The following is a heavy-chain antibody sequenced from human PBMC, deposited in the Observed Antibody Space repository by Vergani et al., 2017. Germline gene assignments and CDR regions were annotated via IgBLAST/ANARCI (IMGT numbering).Heavy chain of an antibody. D-gene: IGHD3-3*01. CDR1: GFTFSSYG. CDR3: ARHQRWDYDFCSDYPYYYYMDV. J-gene: IGHJ6*03. Sequence: QVQLVESGGGVVQPGRSLRLSCAASGFTFSSYGMHWVRQAPGKGLEWVAVIWYDGSNKYYEDSVKGRFTISRDNSKNTLYLQMNSLRAEDTAVYYCARHQRWDYDFCSDYPYYYYMDVWGKGTTVTVSS. V-gene: IGHV3-33*08. CDR2: IWYDGSNK.